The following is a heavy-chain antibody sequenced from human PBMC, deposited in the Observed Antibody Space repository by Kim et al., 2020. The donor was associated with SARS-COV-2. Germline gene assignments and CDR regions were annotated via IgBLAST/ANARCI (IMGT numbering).Heavy chain of an antibody. CDR3: ARDKAGNFDWFNAFDI. CDR2: ISSGSSTI. Sequence: GGSLRLSCAASGFTFRSYSINWVRQAPGKGLEWVSYISSGSSTIYYADSVKGRFTISRDNAKNSLYLQMNSLRAEDTAVYYCARDKAGNFDWFNAFDIWGQGTMVTVSS. J-gene: IGHJ3*02. CDR1: GFTFRSYS. D-gene: IGHD3-9*01. V-gene: IGHV3-48*04.